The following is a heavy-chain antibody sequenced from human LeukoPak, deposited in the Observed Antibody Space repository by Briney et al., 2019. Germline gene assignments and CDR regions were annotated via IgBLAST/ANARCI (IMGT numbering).Heavy chain of an antibody. D-gene: IGHD3-16*02. Sequence: PGGSLRLSCAASGFTFSTYAMSWVRQTPGKGLEWASTISNNGARTYYADSVKGRFTISRDNSGNTLYLQMNSLRVEDTAVYYCAKGGGLVTYYFDFWGQGTLVTVSS. CDR3: AKGGGLVTYYFDF. CDR1: GFTFSTYA. J-gene: IGHJ4*02. V-gene: IGHV3-23*01. CDR2: ISNNGART.